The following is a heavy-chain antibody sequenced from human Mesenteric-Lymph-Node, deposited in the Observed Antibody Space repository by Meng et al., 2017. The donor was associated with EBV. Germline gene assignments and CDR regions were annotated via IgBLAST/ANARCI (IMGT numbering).Heavy chain of an antibody. CDR1: GGSFSGYY. Sequence: QVQLQQWGAGLLTPSESLTLTCAVYGGSFSGYYWSWIRQPPGKGLEWLGEINHSGSTNYNPSLKSRVTISVDTSKNQFSLKLSSVTAADTAVYYCAEGIGRAFDIWGQGTMVTVS. CDR3: AEGIGRAFDI. D-gene: IGHD1-26*01. CDR2: INHSGST. J-gene: IGHJ3*02. V-gene: IGHV4-34*01.